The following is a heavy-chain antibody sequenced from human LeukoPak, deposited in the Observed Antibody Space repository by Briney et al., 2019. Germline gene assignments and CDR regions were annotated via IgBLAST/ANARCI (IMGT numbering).Heavy chain of an antibody. Sequence: GGSLRLSCEASGYSFSTSAMHWVRQAPGKGLEGGADMSYDNGSNKYYEDSGKGRFTISTDNANNTLYLQMSTLSAADTAVSHCATDLYCSSYTCDGYYCDPWGQGTLVTVSS. D-gene: IGHD2-2*01. CDR2: MSYDNGSNK. CDR1: GYSFSTSA. CDR3: ATDLYCSSYTCDGYYCDP. J-gene: IGHJ5*02. V-gene: IGHV3-30*15.